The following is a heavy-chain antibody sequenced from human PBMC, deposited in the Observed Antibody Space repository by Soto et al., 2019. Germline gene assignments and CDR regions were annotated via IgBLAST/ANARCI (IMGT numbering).Heavy chain of an antibody. CDR2: IFHDGTA. CDR1: GVSLASGNW. V-gene: IGHV4-28*01. J-gene: IGHJ4*02. CDR3: ARLVYDTRLNYMYFDF. Sequence: ETLCRTCSVPGVSLASGNWGACIRRAPQRGLENIVEIFHDGTANYYPAFEKRVALSVDTSRNQFALRLASVTAADTAVSVCARLVYDTRLNYMYFDFWGPGTPVTVSS. D-gene: IGHD3-22*01.